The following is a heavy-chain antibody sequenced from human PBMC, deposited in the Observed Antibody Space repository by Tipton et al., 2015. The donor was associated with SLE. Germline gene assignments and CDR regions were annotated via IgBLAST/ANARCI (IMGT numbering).Heavy chain of an antibody. CDR3: ARGPPMVFYYMDV. D-gene: IGHD3-10*01. Sequence: TLSLTCTVSGGSISRYYWSWIRQPPGKGLEWIGYIHYTESANYNPSLRSRVTTSVDTSKNQLSLKLSSVTAADTAVYYCARGPPMVFYYMDVWGKGTTVTVSS. V-gene: IGHV4-59*01. CDR2: IHYTESA. J-gene: IGHJ6*03. CDR1: GGSISRYY.